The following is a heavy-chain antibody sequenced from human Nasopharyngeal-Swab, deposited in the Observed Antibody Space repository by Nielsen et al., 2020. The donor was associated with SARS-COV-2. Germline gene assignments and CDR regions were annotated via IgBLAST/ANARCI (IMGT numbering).Heavy chain of an antibody. Sequence: GGSLRLSCAASGFTFSSYAMSWVRQAPGKGLEWVSAISGSGGSTYYADSVKGRFTISRDNSKNTLYLQMNSLRAEDTAVYYCAKVERPIVVVPAATDYWGQGTLVTVSS. CDR3: AKVERPIVVVPAATDY. J-gene: IGHJ4*02. V-gene: IGHV3-23*01. D-gene: IGHD2-2*01. CDR1: GFTFSSYA. CDR2: ISGSGGST.